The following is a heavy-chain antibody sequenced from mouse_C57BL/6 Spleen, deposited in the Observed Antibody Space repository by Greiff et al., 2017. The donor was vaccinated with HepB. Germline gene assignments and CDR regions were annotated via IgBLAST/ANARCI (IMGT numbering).Heavy chain of an antibody. Sequence: VKLQESGAELVKPGASVKMSCKASGYTFTSYWITWVKQRPGQGLEWIGDIYPGSGSTNYNEKFKSKATLTVDTSSSTAYMQLSSLTSEDSAVYYCARGGYGSPHWYFDVWGTGTTVTVSS. D-gene: IGHD1-1*01. J-gene: IGHJ1*03. CDR3: ARGGYGSPHWYFDV. V-gene: IGHV1-55*01. CDR2: IYPGSGST. CDR1: GYTFTSYW.